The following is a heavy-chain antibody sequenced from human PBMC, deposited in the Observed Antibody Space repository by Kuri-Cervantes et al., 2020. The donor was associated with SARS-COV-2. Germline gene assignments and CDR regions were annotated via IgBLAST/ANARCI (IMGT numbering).Heavy chain of an antibody. Sequence: GESLKISCAASGFTFSSYAMHWVRQAPGKGLEWVAVISYDGSNKYYAGSVKGRFTISRDNSKNTLYLQMNSLRAEDTAVYYCARLTATTAIDGDYWGQGALVTVSS. D-gene: IGHD4-11*01. CDR1: GFTFSSYA. J-gene: IGHJ4*02. CDR2: ISYDGSNK. CDR3: ARLTATTAIDGDY. V-gene: IGHV3-30-3*01.